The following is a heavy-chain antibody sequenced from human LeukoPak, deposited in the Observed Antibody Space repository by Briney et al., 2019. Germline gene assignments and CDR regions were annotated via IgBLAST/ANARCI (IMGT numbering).Heavy chain of an antibody. CDR2: ISGRGGNT. CDR1: GFTFSSYA. CDR3: ANPRLGDY. J-gene: IGHJ4*02. D-gene: IGHD6-19*01. Sequence: PGGSLRLSCAASGFTFSSYAMSWVRQAPGKGLEWVSAISGRGGNTYYADSVKCRFTIPRDTSKNTLYLQMNSLRAEDTAVYYRANPRLGDYWGQGTLVTVSS. V-gene: IGHV3-23*01.